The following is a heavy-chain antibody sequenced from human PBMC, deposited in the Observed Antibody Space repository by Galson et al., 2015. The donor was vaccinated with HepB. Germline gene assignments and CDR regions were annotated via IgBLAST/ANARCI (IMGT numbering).Heavy chain of an antibody. J-gene: IGHJ6*03. CDR3: ASSESSGDFWSGDYTTYYYMDV. CDR2: MNPNSGNT. D-gene: IGHD3-3*01. CDR1: GYTFTSYD. Sequence: SVKVSCKASGYTFTSYDINWVRQATGQGLEWMGWMNPNSGNTGYAQKFQGRVTMTRNTSISTAYMELSSLRSEDTAVYYCASSESSGDFWSGDYTTYYYMDVWGKGTTVTVSS. V-gene: IGHV1-8*01.